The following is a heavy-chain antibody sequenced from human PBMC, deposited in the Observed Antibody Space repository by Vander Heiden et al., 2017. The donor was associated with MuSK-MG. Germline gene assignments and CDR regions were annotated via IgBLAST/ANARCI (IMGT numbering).Heavy chain of an antibody. CDR2: ISSSGSTI. V-gene: IGHV3-11*01. D-gene: IGHD6-13*01. CDR1: GFSFSDYY. Sequence: GFSFSDYYMSWIRQAPGKGLEWVSYISSSGSTIYYADSVKGRFTISRDNAKNSLYLQMKRMRAEDTAVYYCARDRGIEAAGTCWGQGTMVTVSS. J-gene: IGHJ4*02. CDR3: ARDRGIEAAGTC.